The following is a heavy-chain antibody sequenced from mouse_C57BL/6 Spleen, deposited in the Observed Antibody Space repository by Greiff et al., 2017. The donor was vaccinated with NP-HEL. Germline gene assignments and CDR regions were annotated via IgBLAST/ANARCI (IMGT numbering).Heavy chain of an antibody. J-gene: IGHJ3*01. CDR1: GYTFTSYW. D-gene: IGHD1-1*01. Sequence: VQLQQPGAELVMPGASVKLSCKASGYTFTSYWMHWVKQRPGQGLEWIGEINPSDSYTNYNQKFKGKSTLTVDKSSSTAYMQLSSLTSEDSAVYYCARHYGSSQPAWFAYWGQGTLVTVSA. CDR3: ARHYGSSQPAWFAY. CDR2: INPSDSYT. V-gene: IGHV1-69*01.